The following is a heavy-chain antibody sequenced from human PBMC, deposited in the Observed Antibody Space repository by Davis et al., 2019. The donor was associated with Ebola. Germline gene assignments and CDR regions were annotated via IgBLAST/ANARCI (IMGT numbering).Heavy chain of an antibody. D-gene: IGHD5-18*01. Sequence: AASVKVSCKASGYTFTTYAIQWVRQAPGQRLEWMGRINAGNGNTRYSQKFQGRVTINRDTSASTAYMELSSLRSEGTAVYYCARSEETAMVHYYYYGMDVWGQGTTVTVSS. CDR1: GYTFTTYA. CDR2: INAGNGNT. J-gene: IGHJ6*02. V-gene: IGHV1-3*01. CDR3: ARSEETAMVHYYYYGMDV.